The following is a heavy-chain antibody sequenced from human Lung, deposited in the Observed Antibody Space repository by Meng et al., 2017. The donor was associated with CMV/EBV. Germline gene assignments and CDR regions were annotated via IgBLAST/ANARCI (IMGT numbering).Heavy chain of an antibody. CDR2: INGDGSST. Sequence: GESLKISCAASGFTFSSYWMHWVRQAPGKGLVWVSRINGDGSSTSYADSVKGRFTISRDNGKNTLYLQMNSLRAEDTAVYYCAGDVVEGSVWLGYWGQGTXVTVSS. CDR1: GFTFSSYW. CDR3: AGDVVEGSVWLGY. D-gene: IGHD2-15*01. V-gene: IGHV3-74*01. J-gene: IGHJ4*02.